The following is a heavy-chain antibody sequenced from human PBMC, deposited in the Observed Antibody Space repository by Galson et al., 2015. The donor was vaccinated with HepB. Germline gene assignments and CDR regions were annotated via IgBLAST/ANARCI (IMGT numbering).Heavy chain of an antibody. Sequence: LSLTCDVSGGSASSVNYCWGWIRQTPGKGLEWIGTIYYSGTTYYNPSLEGRVTISLDLSKNQFSLQVSSVTAADTAVYYCAREYFMILNAFDIWGQGTMVTVSS. CDR1: GGSASSVNYC. CDR2: IYYSGTT. V-gene: IGHV4-39*07. J-gene: IGHJ3*02. D-gene: IGHD3-10*01. CDR3: AREYFMILNAFDI.